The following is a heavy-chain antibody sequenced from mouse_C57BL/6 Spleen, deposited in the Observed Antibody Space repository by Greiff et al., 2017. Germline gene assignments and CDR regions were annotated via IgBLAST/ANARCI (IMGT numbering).Heavy chain of an antibody. D-gene: IGHD1-1*01. J-gene: IGHJ1*03. CDR2: INPSSGYT. CDR3: ARSGFTTVVATGYFDV. V-gene: IGHV1-4*01. Sequence: QVQLKESGAELARPGASVKMSCKASGYTFTSYTMHWVKQRPGQGLEWIGYINPSSGYTKYNQKFKDKATLTADKSSSTAYMQLSSLTSEDSAVYYCARSGFTTVVATGYFDVWGTGTTVTVSS. CDR1: GYTFTSYT.